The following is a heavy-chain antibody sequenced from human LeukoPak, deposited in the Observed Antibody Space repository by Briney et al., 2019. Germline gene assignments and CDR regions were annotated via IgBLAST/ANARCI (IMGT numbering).Heavy chain of an antibody. D-gene: IGHD4-17*01. CDR3: ARDQLDGDFYGPPYYYYYMDV. J-gene: IGHJ6*03. CDR1: GFTFSDYY. Sequence: GGSLRPSCAASGFTFSDYYMSWIRQAPGKGLEWVSYISSSGSTIYYADSVKGRFTISRDNAKNSLYLQMNSLRAEDTAVYYCARDQLDGDFYGPPYYYYYMDVWGKGTTVTVSS. V-gene: IGHV3-11*04. CDR2: ISSSGSTI.